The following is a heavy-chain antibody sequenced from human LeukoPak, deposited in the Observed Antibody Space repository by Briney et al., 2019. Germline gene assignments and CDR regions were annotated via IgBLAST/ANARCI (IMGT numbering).Heavy chain of an antibody. CDR3: AKDFQDYYDSSGPDY. CDR2: INSDGSST. D-gene: IGHD3-22*01. V-gene: IGHV3-74*01. J-gene: IGHJ4*02. Sequence: GGSLRLSCAASGFTFSSYWMHWVRQAPGKGLVWVSRINSDGSSTNYADSVKGRFTISRDNSKNTLYLQMNSLRAEDTAVYYCAKDFQDYYDSSGPDYWGQGTLVTVSS. CDR1: GFTFSSYW.